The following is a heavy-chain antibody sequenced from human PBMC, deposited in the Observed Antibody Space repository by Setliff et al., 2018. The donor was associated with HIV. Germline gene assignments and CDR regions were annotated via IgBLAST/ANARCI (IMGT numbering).Heavy chain of an antibody. J-gene: IGHJ6*03. V-gene: IGHV4-31*03. CDR3: ARDGRNCSSTSCYVGYYYYYYYMDV. Sequence: PSETLSLTCSVSGGSISSGGYYWSWIRQHPGQGLEWIGYIYYSGSTHYNASLRSRGSISRDTSKNQFFLRLRSVTVADTAVYYCARDGRNCSSTSCYVGYYYYYYYMDVWGKGTTVTVSS. D-gene: IGHD2-2*01. CDR2: IYYSGST. CDR1: GGSISSGGYY.